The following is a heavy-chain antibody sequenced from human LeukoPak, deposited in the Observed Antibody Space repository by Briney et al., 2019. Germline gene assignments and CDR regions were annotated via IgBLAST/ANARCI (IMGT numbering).Heavy chain of an antibody. CDR2: IIPIFGTA. V-gene: IGHV1-69*13. Sequence: SVKVSCKASGGTFSSYAISWVRQAPGQGLEWMGGIIPIFGTANYAQKFQGRVTITADESTSTAYMELSSLRSEDTAVYYCARCMVRGVIPDYWGQGTLVTVSS. CDR3: ARCMVRGVIPDY. J-gene: IGHJ4*02. D-gene: IGHD3-10*01. CDR1: GGTFSSYA.